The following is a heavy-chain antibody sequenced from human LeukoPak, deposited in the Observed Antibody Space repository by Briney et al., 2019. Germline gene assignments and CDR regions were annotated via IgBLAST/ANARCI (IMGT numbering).Heavy chain of an antibody. CDR2: VHASGSF. J-gene: IGHJ3*02. V-gene: IGHV4-4*07. Sequence: SETLSLTCNVSGGTISNYYWNWIRQPAGKGLEWIGRVHASGSFRYNPSFNSRVTMSLDTSKNQVSLKVTYATAADTAVYFCARDQSGSGGHNNDAFDIWGHGTMVTVSS. CDR3: ARDQSGSGGHNNDAFDI. D-gene: IGHD3-16*01. CDR1: GGTISNYY.